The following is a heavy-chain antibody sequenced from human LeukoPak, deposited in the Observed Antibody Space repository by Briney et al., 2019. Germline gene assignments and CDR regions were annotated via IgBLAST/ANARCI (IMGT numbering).Heavy chain of an antibody. CDR3: AKGYSYGYTFDY. Sequence: SETLSLTCTVSGGSISSNNYYWGWIRQPPGKGLEWIGSIYYSGSTYYNPSLKSRVTISVDTSKNQFSLKLSSVTAADTAVYYCAKGYSYGYTFDYWGQGTLVTVSS. CDR1: GGSISSNNYY. CDR2: IYYSGST. D-gene: IGHD5-18*01. J-gene: IGHJ4*02. V-gene: IGHV4-39*07.